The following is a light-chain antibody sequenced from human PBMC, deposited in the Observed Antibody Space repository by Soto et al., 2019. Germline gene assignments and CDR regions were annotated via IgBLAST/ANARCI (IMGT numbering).Light chain of an antibody. CDR2: DAS. V-gene: IGKV3D-15*01. CDR3: QQYETFSGT. Sequence: EIVMTQSPGTLSLSPGERATLSCRASQTVSRNLAWYQQRPGQAPRLLIYDASNRATGIPARFSGSGSGTEFTLTIASLQPDDFATYYCQQYETFSGTFGPGTKVDIK. J-gene: IGKJ1*01. CDR1: QTVSRN.